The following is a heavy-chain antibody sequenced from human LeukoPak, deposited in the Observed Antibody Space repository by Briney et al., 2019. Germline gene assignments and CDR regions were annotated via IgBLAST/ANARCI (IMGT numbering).Heavy chain of an antibody. CDR1: GYSFTSYW. D-gene: IGHD3-22*01. J-gene: IGHJ4*02. CDR2: IYPGDSDT. CDR3: ARAPVDYYDSSGYYSYFDY. Sequence: GESLKISCKGSGYSFTSYWIGWVRQMPGKGLEWMGIIYPGDSDTRYSPSFQGQVTISADKSISTAYLQWSSLKASDTAMYYCARAPVDYYDSSGYYSYFDYWGQGTLSPSPQ. V-gene: IGHV5-51*01.